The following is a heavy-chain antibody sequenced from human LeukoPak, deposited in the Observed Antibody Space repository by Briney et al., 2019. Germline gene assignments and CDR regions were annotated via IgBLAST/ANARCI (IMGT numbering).Heavy chain of an antibody. V-gene: IGHV3-23*01. J-gene: IGHJ4*02. CDR3: AREGVYLNPFDY. D-gene: IGHD2-8*01. CDR1: GFTFSSYA. CDR2: ISGSGGST. Sequence: PGGSLRLSCAASGFTFSSYAMSWVRRAPGKGLEWVSAISGSGGSTYYADSVKGRFTISRDNAKNTLYLQMNSLRAEDTAVYYCAREGVYLNPFDYWGQGTLVTVSS.